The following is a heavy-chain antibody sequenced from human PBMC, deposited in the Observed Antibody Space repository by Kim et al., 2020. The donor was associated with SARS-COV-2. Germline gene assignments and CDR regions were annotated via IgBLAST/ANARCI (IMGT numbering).Heavy chain of an antibody. J-gene: IGHJ4*01. D-gene: IGHD2-8*02. CDR2: INPSICSV. Sequence: ASVKVSCKTSGYSFTTYHIHWVRQAPGQGLEWMGLINPSICSVSFSHRFRDRITLTRDTSTSTVYMEVRNLRSDDTAVYYCAREMLVATTPTDFWGHGTLVSVSS. CDR1: GYSFTTYH. CDR3: AREMLVATTPTDF. V-gene: IGHV1-46*01.